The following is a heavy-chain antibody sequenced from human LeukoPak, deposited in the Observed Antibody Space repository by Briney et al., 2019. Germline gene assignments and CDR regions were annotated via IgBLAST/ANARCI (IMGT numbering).Heavy chain of an antibody. Sequence: SETLSLTCNVSGGSVSSGGYYWNWIRQPPGKGLEWIGHVSYSGSTNYNPSLKSRVTISLDTSKNQFSLKLSSVTAADTAVYYCAREVGGTGYYFDYWGQGSLVTVSS. V-gene: IGHV4-61*08. D-gene: IGHD1-26*01. CDR2: VSYSGST. CDR3: AREVGGTGYYFDY. J-gene: IGHJ4*02. CDR1: GGSVSSGGYY.